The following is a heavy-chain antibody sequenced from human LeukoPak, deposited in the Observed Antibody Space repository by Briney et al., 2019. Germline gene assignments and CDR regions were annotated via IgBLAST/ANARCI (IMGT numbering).Heavy chain of an antibody. J-gene: IGHJ4*02. CDR2: INNSSGPI. CDR3: ARGDSSSWHPAFDY. CDR1: GFTFSSYS. V-gene: IGHV3-48*04. Sequence: GGSLRLSCAASGFTFSSYSMNWVRQAPGKGLEWVSYINNSSGPIYYADSVKGRFTISRDNAKNSLYLQMNTPRAEDTAVYYCARGDSSSWHPAFDYWGQGTLVTVSS. D-gene: IGHD6-13*01.